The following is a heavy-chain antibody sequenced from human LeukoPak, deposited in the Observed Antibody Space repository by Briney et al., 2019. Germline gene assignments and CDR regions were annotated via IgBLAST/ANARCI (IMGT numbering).Heavy chain of an antibody. D-gene: IGHD1-20*01. Sequence: PGGSLRLSCAASGFTFSSYWMHWVRQAPGKGLVWVSRINSDGSSTNYADSVKGRFTISRGDAKNTLYLQMNSLRAEDTAVYYCARGGDNWYYFDYWGQGTLVTVSS. CDR1: GFTFSSYW. CDR3: ARGGDNWYYFDY. V-gene: IGHV3-74*01. CDR2: INSDGSST. J-gene: IGHJ4*02.